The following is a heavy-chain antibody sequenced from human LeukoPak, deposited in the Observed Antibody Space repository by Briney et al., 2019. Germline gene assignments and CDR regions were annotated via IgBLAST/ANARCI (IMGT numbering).Heavy chain of an antibody. J-gene: IGHJ5*02. CDR3: ARDLYTSGSGSYYNNWFDP. CDR2: IYYSGST. D-gene: IGHD3-10*01. Sequence: SETLSLTCTVSGGSVSRSPYYWGWIRQPPGKGLEWIGNIYYSGSTYYNPSLKSRVTISVDTSKNQFSLKLSSVTAADTAVYYCARDLYTSGSGSYYNNWFDPWGQGTLVTVSS. V-gene: IGHV4-39*07. CDR1: GGSVSRSPYY.